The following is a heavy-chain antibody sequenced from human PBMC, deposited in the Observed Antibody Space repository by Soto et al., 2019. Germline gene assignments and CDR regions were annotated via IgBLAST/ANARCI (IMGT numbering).Heavy chain of an antibody. CDR1: GFTVSSNY. Sequence: GGSLRLSCAASGFTVSSNYMSWVRQAPGKGLEWVSVIYSGGSTYYADSVKGRFTISRDNSKNTLYLQMNSLRAEDTAVYYCASWYSSSSGGVRGYYYGMDVWGQGTTVTVSS. D-gene: IGHD6-6*01. CDR2: IYSGGST. V-gene: IGHV3-53*01. J-gene: IGHJ6*02. CDR3: ASWYSSSSGGVRGYYYGMDV.